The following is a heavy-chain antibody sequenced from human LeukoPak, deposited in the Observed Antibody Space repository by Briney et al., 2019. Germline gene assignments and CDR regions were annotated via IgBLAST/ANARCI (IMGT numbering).Heavy chain of an antibody. Sequence: GGSLRLSCAASGFTFSSYSMNWVRQAPGKGLEWVSSISSSSSYINYADSVKGRFTISRDNAKNSLYLQMNSLRAEDTAVYYCARRDYSGYDMSAFDIWGQGTMVTVSS. CDR2: ISSSSSYI. V-gene: IGHV3-21*01. CDR1: GFTFSSYS. D-gene: IGHD5-12*01. J-gene: IGHJ3*02. CDR3: ARRDYSGYDMSAFDI.